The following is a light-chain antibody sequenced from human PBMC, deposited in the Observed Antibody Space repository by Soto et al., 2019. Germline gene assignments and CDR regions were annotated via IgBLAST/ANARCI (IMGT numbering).Light chain of an antibody. Sequence: QLVLTQSPSASASLGASVKLTCNLSSGHSSYAIAWHQQQPEKGPRYLMKLNSDGSHSKGDGIPDRFSGSSSGAERYLTISSLQSEDEADYYCQTWGTGIAVFGGGTQLTVL. CDR2: LNSDGSH. CDR3: QTWGTGIAV. CDR1: SGHSSYA. V-gene: IGLV4-69*01. J-gene: IGLJ7*01.